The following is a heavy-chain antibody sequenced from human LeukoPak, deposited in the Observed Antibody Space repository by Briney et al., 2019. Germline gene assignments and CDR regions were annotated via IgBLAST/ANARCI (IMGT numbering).Heavy chain of an antibody. CDR1: GFTFTSSA. Sequence: SVTVSCKVSGFTFTSSAAQWVRQARGQRLEWIGWIVLGSGNTNYAQKFQERLTITRDMSTTTAYMELSSLTSEDTAVYFCAVDQGRPAGDTFDYWGQGTLVTVSS. CDR3: AVDQGRPAGDTFDY. CDR2: IVLGSGNT. J-gene: IGHJ4*02. V-gene: IGHV1-58*01. D-gene: IGHD2-2*01.